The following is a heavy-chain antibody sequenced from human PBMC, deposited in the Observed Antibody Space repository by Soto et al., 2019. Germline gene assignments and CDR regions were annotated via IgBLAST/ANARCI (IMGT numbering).Heavy chain of an antibody. D-gene: IGHD6-19*01. Sequence: RLSFVASGFTFISSFMGWIRQAPGKGLEWVANINQDGGATYYVDSVEGRFTISRDNTKDSLYLQMNSLRGEDTAIYYCARYYRGSGRYFFDYWGQGTPVAVSS. J-gene: IGHJ4*02. CDR1: GFTFISSF. CDR3: ARYYRGSGRYFFDY. CDR2: INQDGGAT. V-gene: IGHV3-7*03.